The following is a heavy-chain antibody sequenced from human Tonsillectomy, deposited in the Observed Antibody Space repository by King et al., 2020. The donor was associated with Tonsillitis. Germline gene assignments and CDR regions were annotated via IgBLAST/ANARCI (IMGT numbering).Heavy chain of an antibody. Sequence: QLVQSGVEVKKPGASVKVSCKASGYTFSRFGISWVRQAPGQGLEWMGWISAYNDNTNHAQKFQGRVTMTTDISTSTAYMGLRSLRSDDTAVYYCARTSGNILTGYYNWFDPWGQGTLVTVSS. CDR1: GYTFSRFG. J-gene: IGHJ5*02. D-gene: IGHD3-9*01. CDR3: ARTSGNILTGYYNWFDP. V-gene: IGHV1-18*01. CDR2: ISAYNDNT.